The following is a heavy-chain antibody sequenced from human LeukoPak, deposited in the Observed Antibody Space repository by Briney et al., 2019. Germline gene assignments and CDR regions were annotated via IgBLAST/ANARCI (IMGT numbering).Heavy chain of an antibody. CDR3: ARVAPSSSWYTVFDI. Sequence: VASVKVSCKASGGTFSSYAISWVRQAPGQGLEWMGRIIPIFGTANYAQKFQGRVTITTDESTSTAYMELSSLRSEDTAVYYGARVAPSSSWYTVFDIWGKGTMVTLSS. V-gene: IGHV1-69*05. CDR2: IIPIFGTA. D-gene: IGHD6-13*01. CDR1: GGTFSSYA. J-gene: IGHJ3*02.